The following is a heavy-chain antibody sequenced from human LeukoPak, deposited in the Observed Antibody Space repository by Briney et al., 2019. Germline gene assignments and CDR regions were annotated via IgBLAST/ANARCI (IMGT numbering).Heavy chain of an antibody. D-gene: IGHD3-22*01. V-gene: IGHV4-39*01. Sequence: SETLSLTCTVSGGSISSSSYYWGWIRQPPGKGLEWIGSIYYSGSTYYNPSLKSRVTISVDTPKNQFSLKLSSVTAADTAVYYCARHGIVVVMYFDYWGQGTLVTVSS. CDR2: IYYSGST. CDR1: GGSISSSSYY. J-gene: IGHJ4*02. CDR3: ARHGIVVVMYFDY.